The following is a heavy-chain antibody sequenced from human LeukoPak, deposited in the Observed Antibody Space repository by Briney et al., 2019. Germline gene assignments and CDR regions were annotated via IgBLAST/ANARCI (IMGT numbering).Heavy chain of an antibody. D-gene: IGHD3-9*01. CDR3: ARDPLLRYFDWYTHYYYYYGMDV. CDR2: INPSGGST. J-gene: IGHJ6*02. V-gene: IGHV1-46*01. Sequence: ASVKVSCKASGYTFTSYYMHWVRQAPGQGLEWMGIINPSGGSTSYAQKFQGRVTMTRDTSTSTVYMELSSLRSEDTAVYYCARDPLLRYFDWYTHYYYYYGMDVWGQGTTVTVSS. CDR1: GYTFTSYY.